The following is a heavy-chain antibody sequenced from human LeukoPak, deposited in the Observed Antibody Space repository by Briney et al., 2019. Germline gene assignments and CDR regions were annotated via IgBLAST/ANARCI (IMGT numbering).Heavy chain of an antibody. CDR3: ARLRDDFWSGYYISLEASPLDY. CDR2: IIPIFGTA. CDR1: GGTFSSYA. D-gene: IGHD3-3*01. V-gene: IGHV1-69*05. Sequence: SVKVSCKASGGTFSSYAISWVRQAPGQGLEWMGGIIPIFGTANYAQKFQGRVTITTDESTSTAYMELSSLRSEDTAVYYCARLRDDFWSGYYISLEASPLDYWGQGTLVTVSS. J-gene: IGHJ4*02.